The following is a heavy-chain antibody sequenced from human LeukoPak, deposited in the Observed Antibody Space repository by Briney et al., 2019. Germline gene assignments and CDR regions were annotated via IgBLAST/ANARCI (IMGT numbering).Heavy chain of an antibody. CDR2: INTNSGNT. CDR3: ARGAYRSFDY. Sequence: ASVRVSCKASGYTFTTYAINWVRQAPGQGLEWMGWINTNSGNTDFAQKFQGRFTFSRDTTVSTAYMEMSSLRSDDTAVYFCARGAYRSFDYWGQGTLVTVSS. CDR1: GYTFTTYA. J-gene: IGHJ4*02. V-gene: IGHV1-8*03. D-gene: IGHD3-16*02.